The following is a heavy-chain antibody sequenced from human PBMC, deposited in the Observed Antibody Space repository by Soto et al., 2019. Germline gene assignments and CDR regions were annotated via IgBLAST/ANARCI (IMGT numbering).Heavy chain of an antibody. CDR1: GDSIGTTHSY. CDR2: IHYSGST. D-gene: IGHD5-12*01. V-gene: IGHV4-39*07. J-gene: IGHJ4*02. Sequence: SETLSLTCTVSGDSIGTTHSYWAWIRQSPGKGLEWIGNIHYSGSTYYMPSLRSRVTLSVDTSKNQFSLRLTSVTAADRAVYYCARGAGYDPFDYWGQGVLVTVSS. CDR3: ARGAGYDPFDY.